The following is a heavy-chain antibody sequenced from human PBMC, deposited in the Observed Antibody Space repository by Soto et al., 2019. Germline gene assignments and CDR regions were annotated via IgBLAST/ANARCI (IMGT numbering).Heavy chain of an antibody. V-gene: IGHV4-30-2*01. CDR1: GGSISIGDYS. CDR2: IYNSGST. D-gene: IGHD4-17*01. Sequence: SETLSLTCVVSGGSISIGDYSWSWIRQPPGKGLEWIGYIYNSGSTYYNPSLKSRVTISVVRSMNQFSLRLSSVTAADTAVYYCAREAYGDYVDFWGQGILVTVSS. J-gene: IGHJ4*02. CDR3: AREAYGDYVDF.